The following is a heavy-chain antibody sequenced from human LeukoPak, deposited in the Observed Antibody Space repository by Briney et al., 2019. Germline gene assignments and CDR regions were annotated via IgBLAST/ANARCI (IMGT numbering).Heavy chain of an antibody. CDR1: GFSFGGKW. J-gene: IGHJ4*02. D-gene: IGHD3-22*01. CDR3: ARDFYTDEYHSNGDDFDY. CDR2: ISPDGSVI. Sequence: PGGSLRLSCAASGFSFGGKWMHWVRQTPGKGLVWVLRISPDGSVISYADSVKGRFTISRDNAKNTLYLQLNSLTAEDTAVYYCARDFYTDEYHSNGDDFDYWGQGSLVTVSS. V-gene: IGHV3-74*01.